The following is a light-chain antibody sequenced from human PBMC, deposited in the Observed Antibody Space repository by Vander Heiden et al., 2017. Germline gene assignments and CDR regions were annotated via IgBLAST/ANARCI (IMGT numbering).Light chain of an antibody. CDR3: QQYYTTPYT. J-gene: IGKJ2*01. Sequence: EIVMTQPPDPPAVSLGERAITDCKSSQSVLYSSNNKNYLVWYQQKPGQPPKLLMYWASTRESGVPDRFSGSASGTDFTLTISSLQAEDVAVYYCQQYYTTPYTFGQGTKLEIK. CDR1: QSVLYSSNNKNY. CDR2: WAS. V-gene: IGKV4-1*01.